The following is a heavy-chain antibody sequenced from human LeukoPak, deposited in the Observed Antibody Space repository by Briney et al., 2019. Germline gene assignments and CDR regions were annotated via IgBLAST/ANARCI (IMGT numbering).Heavy chain of an antibody. Sequence: ASVKVSCKASGYTFTSYGISWVRQAPGQGLEWMGWISAYNGNTNYAQKLQGRVTMTTDTSASTAYIELSSLRSEDTAVYYCARVLKWVDYWGQGTLVTVSS. CDR1: GYTFTSYG. D-gene: IGHD2-8*01. CDR2: ISAYNGNT. V-gene: IGHV1-18*01. CDR3: ARVLKWVDY. J-gene: IGHJ4*02.